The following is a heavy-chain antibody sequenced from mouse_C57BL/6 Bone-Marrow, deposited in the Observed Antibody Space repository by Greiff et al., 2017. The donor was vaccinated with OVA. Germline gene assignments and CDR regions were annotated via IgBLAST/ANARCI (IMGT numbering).Heavy chain of an antibody. V-gene: IGHV1-82*01. D-gene: IGHD2-3*01. CDR2: IYPGDGDT. J-gene: IGHJ2*01. CDR3: ARHEDGYYASYFDY. CDR1: GYAFSSSW. Sequence: VQLQQSGPELVKPGASVKISCKASGYAFSSSWMNWVKQRPGKGLEWIGRIYPGDGDTNYNGKLTGKATLTADNSSSTAYMQLSSLTSEDSAVYFCARHEDGYYASYFDYWGQGTTLTVSS.